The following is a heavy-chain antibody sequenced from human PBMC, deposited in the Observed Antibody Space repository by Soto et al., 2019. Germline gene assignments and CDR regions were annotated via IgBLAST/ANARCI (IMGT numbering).Heavy chain of an antibody. CDR2: IGTAGDA. V-gene: IGHV3-13*01. CDR1: GFTFSDYD. D-gene: IGHD1-1*01. J-gene: IGHJ6*02. CDR3: ARGTVKGHYYGMDV. Sequence: GALRLSCAASGFTFSDYDMHWVRQTTGKRLEWVSIIGTAGDAYYPGSVKGRFTISRENGKNSLHLQMNSLRAGDTAVYYCARGTVKGHYYGMDVWGQGTTVTVSS.